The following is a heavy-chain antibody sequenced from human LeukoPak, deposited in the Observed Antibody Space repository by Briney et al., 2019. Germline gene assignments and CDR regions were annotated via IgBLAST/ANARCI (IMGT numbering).Heavy chain of an antibody. CDR3: ARDSAPGYSSDWYRFGSFDY. Sequence: GGSLRLSCAASGFTFSSYWMSWVRQAPGKGLEWVAVMSFDGDSEYYSDSVRGRFTVSRDNAKNSLYLELDSLRAEDTAVYYCARDSAPGYSSDWYRFGSFDYWGQGTLVTVSS. D-gene: IGHD6-19*01. V-gene: IGHV3-30-3*01. CDR2: MSFDGDSE. J-gene: IGHJ4*02. CDR1: GFTFSSYW.